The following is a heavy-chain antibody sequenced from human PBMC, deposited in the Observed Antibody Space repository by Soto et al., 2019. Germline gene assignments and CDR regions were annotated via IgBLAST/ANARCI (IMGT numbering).Heavy chain of an antibody. CDR3: ARAHYYDSSCYNPFDY. CDR2: IIPICGTA. V-gene: IGHV1-69*01. CDR1: GGTFSSYA. Sequence: QVQLVQSGAEVKKPGSSVKVSCKASGGTFSSYAISWVRQAPGQGLEWVGGIIPICGTANYAQKVQGRVTITADESTSTAYMELSSLRSEDTVVYYCARAHYYDSSCYNPFDYWGQGTLVTVSS. J-gene: IGHJ4*02. D-gene: IGHD3-22*01.